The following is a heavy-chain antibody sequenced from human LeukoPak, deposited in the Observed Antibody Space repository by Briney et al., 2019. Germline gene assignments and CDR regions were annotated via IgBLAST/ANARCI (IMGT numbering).Heavy chain of an antibody. CDR1: GCTFTSYG. V-gene: IGHV1-18*01. CDR2: ISAYNGNT. Sequence: ASVKVSCKASGCTFTSYGISWVRQAPGQGLEWMGWISAYNGNTNYAQKLQGRVTMTTDTSTSTAYMELRSLRSDDTAVYYCARDSNVVVVPAARYYYYGMDVWGQGTTVTVSS. J-gene: IGHJ6*02. CDR3: ARDSNVVVVPAARYYYYGMDV. D-gene: IGHD2-2*01.